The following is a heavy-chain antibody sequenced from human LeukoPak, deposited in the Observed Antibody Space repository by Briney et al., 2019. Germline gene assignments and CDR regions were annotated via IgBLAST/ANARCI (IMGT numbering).Heavy chain of an antibody. V-gene: IGHV2-70*11. CDR1: GFSLSTSGMC. CDR2: IDWDDDQ. J-gene: IGHJ4*02. Sequence: SGPTLVNPTQTLTLTCTFSGFSLSTSGMCVSWIRQPPGKALEWLARIDWDDDQYYNTSLRTRLTISKDTSKNQVVLTMTNMDPVDTATYYCARWTTSSSFDYWGQVTLVTVSS. D-gene: IGHD2-2*01. CDR3: ARWTTSSSFDY.